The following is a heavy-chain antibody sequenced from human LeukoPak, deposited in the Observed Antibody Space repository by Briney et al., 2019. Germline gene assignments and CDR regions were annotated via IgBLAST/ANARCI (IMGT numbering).Heavy chain of an antibody. CDR3: ARDIAAAGFDY. D-gene: IGHD6-13*01. V-gene: IGHV3-48*01. Sequence: GGSLRLSCAASGFTFSSYSMNWVRQAPGKGLEWVSYISSSSSTIYYADSVKGRLTISRDNAKNSLYLQMNSLRAEDTAVYYCARDIAAAGFDYWGQGTLVTVSS. CDR1: GFTFSSYS. CDR2: ISSSSSTI. J-gene: IGHJ4*02.